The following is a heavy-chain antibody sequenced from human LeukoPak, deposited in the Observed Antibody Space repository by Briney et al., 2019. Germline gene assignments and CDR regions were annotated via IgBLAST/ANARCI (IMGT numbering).Heavy chain of an antibody. CDR2: ISSSGSTI. CDR3: AKVGCSSTSCYHDAFDI. D-gene: IGHD2-2*01. V-gene: IGHV3-11*01. CDR1: GFSFSDYY. J-gene: IGHJ3*02. Sequence: GGSLRLSCAASGFSFSDYYMSWIRQAPGKGLEWVSYISSSGSTIYYADSVKGRFTISRDNAKNSLYLQMNSLRAEDTAVYYCAKVGCSSTSCYHDAFDIWGQGTMVTVSS.